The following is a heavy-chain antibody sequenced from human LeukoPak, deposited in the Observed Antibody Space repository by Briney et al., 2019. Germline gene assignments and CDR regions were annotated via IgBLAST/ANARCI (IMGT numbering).Heavy chain of an antibody. D-gene: IGHD3-9*01. Sequence: PGGSLRLSCAASGFTFSSYAMHWVRQAPGKGLEWVAVIWYDGSNKYYADSVKGRFTISRDNSKNTLYLQMNSLRGEDTAVYYCARDRGYFDYFDYWGQGTLVTVSS. CDR1: GFTFSSYA. CDR3: ARDRGYFDYFDY. J-gene: IGHJ4*02. V-gene: IGHV3-33*08. CDR2: IWYDGSNK.